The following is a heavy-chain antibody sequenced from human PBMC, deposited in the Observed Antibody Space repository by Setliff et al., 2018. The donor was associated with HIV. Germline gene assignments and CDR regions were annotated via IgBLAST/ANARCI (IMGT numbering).Heavy chain of an antibody. CDR2: MSTSSSYI. CDR3: VRDSYYDSSGYYRGALDI. Sequence: RLSCAASGFTFSSYSMNWVRQAPGKGLEWVSYMSTSSSYIYYADSVKGRFTISRDNAKNSLYLQMNSLRAEDTAVYYCVRDSYYDSSGYYRGALDIWGQGTMVTVSS. D-gene: IGHD3-22*01. J-gene: IGHJ3*02. CDR1: GFTFSSYS. V-gene: IGHV3-21*01.